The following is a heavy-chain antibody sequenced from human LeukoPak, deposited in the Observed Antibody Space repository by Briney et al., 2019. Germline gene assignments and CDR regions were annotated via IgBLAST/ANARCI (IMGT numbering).Heavy chain of an antibody. Sequence: GASVKVSCKASGYTFTSYDIKWVRQARGQGLEWMGWVNPKSGNTVYGKKFQGRVTITRNTSISTAYMELSSLRSEDTAVYYCARGQAEFDPWGQGTLVTVSS. CDR1: GYTFTSYD. D-gene: IGHD6-19*01. J-gene: IGHJ5*02. CDR2: VNPKSGNT. CDR3: ARGQAEFDP. V-gene: IGHV1-8*03.